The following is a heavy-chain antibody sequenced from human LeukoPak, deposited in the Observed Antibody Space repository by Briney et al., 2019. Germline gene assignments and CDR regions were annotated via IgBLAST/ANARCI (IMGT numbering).Heavy chain of an antibody. CDR1: GVSISSSH. V-gene: IGHV4-59*01. J-gene: IGHJ4*02. D-gene: IGHD5-18*01. CDR3: AREKYSYGYPQFDY. Sequence: SETLSLTCSVSGVSISSSHWSWIRQPVGKGLEWIGYIYYSGSTNYNPSLKSRVTISVDTSKNQFSLKLSSVTAADTAVYYCAREKYSYGYPQFDYWGQGTLVTVSS. CDR2: IYYSGST.